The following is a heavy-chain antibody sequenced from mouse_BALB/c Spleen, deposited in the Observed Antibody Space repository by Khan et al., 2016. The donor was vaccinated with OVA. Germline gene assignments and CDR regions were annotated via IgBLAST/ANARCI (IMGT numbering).Heavy chain of an antibody. CDR1: GYTFTNYW. V-gene: IGHV1-63*01. J-gene: IGHJ1*01. CDR2: FYPGGGYT. CDR3: ARWATWYFDA. Sequence: QVQLKQSGPELVRPGTSVKISCKASGYTFTNYWLGWVKQRPGHGLDWIGDFYPGGGYTNYNEKFKGKATLTADTSSSSAYMQFISLTSEDSAVYFCARWATWYFDAWGAGTTVTVSS. D-gene: IGHD3-1*01.